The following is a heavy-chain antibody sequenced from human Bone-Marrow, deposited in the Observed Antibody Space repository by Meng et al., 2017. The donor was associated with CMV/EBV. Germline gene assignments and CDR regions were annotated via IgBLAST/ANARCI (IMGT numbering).Heavy chain of an antibody. D-gene: IGHD1-26*01. CDR2: ISWNSGSI. J-gene: IGHJ4*02. CDR3: AKAGVGVTYFDY. CDR1: GFTFDDYA. Sequence: GGSLRLSCAASGFTFDDYAMHWVRQAPGKGLEWVSGISWNSGSIGYADSVKGRFTISRDNAKNSLYLQMNSLRAEDMALYYCAKAGVGVTYFDYWGQGTLVTFSS. V-gene: IGHV3-9*03.